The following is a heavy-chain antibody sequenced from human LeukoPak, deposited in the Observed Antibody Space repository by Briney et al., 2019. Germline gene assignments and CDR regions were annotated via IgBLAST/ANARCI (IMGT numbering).Heavy chain of an antibody. CDR2: ISSSGSTI. D-gene: IGHD3-10*02. Sequence: GGSLRLSCAASGFTFSSYEMNWVRQSPGKGLEWVSYISSSGSTIYYADSVKGRFTISRDNAKNSLCLQMNSLRAEDTAVYYCAELGITMIGGVWGKGTTVTISS. V-gene: IGHV3-48*03. J-gene: IGHJ6*04. CDR3: AELGITMIGGV. CDR1: GFTFSSYE.